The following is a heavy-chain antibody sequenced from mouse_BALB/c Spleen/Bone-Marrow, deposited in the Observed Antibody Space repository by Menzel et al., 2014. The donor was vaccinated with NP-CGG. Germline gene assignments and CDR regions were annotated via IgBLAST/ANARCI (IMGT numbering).Heavy chain of an antibody. CDR2: ISSGGSYT. J-gene: IGHJ4*01. CDR3: TRDPYYYGSSYAMDY. Sequence: EVKLMESGGGLVKPGGSLKLSCAASGFTFSSYTMSWVRQTPEKRLEWVATISSGGSYTYYPDSVKGRFTISRDNAKNTLYLQMSSLKSEDTAMNYCTRDPYYYGSSYAMDYRGQGTSVTVSS. V-gene: IGHV5-6-4*01. D-gene: IGHD1-1*01. CDR1: GFTFSSYT.